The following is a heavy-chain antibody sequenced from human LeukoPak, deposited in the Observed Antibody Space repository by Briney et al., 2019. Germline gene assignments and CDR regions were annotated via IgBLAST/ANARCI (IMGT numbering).Heavy chain of an antibody. V-gene: IGHV3-11*04. D-gene: IGHD2-2*01. Sequence: PGGSLRLSCAASGFTFSDYYMSWIRQAPGKGLEWVSYISSSGSTIYYADSVKGRFTISRDNAKNTLYLQMNSLRAEDTAVYYCARAYCSSTSCYHYFDYWGQGTLVTVSS. CDR1: GFTFSDYY. CDR3: ARAYCSSTSCYHYFDY. CDR2: ISSSGSTI. J-gene: IGHJ4*02.